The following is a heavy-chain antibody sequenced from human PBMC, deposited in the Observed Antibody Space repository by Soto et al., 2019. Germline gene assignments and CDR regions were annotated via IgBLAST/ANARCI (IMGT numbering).Heavy chain of an antibody. J-gene: IGHJ4*02. CDR2: IYYSGST. D-gene: IGHD6-19*01. Sequence: SETLSLTCTVSGGSISSYYWSWIRQPPGKGLEWIGYIYYSGSTNYNPSLKSRVTISVDTSKNQFSLKLSSVTAADTAVYYCAGHSIAVAGKVLDYWGQGTLVTVYS. CDR3: AGHSIAVAGKVLDY. CDR1: GGSISSYY. V-gene: IGHV4-59*08.